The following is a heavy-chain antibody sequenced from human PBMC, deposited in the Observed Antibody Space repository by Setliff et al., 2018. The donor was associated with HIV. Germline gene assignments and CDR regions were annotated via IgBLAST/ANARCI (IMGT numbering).Heavy chain of an antibody. V-gene: IGHV4-61*09. CDR3: ARVLYYYYYVDV. Sequence: SETLSLTCTVSGGSISSGTYYWTWIRQPAGKGLEWIGHIYTSGSTNYNPSLKSRVNISIDTSKNQFSQKLSSVTAADTAVYYCARVLYYYYYVDVWGKGTTVTVSS. CDR2: IYTSGST. D-gene: IGHD3-3*01. J-gene: IGHJ6*03. CDR1: GGSISSGTYY.